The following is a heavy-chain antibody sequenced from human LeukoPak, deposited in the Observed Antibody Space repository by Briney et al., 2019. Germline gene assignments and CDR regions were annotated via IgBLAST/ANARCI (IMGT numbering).Heavy chain of an antibody. J-gene: IGHJ4*02. CDR2: VGNSSGNT. V-gene: IGHV3-48*04. D-gene: IGHD5-12*01. Sequence: PGGSLRLSCGAAGFTFSDYSMNWGRGASGKGLEWISYVGNSSGNTKYAASVKGRFTISGDSAKNSVFLQMNNLRVEDTAVYYCARDHRYAFDNWGQGTLVTVSS. CDR3: ARDHRYAFDN. CDR1: GFTFSDYS.